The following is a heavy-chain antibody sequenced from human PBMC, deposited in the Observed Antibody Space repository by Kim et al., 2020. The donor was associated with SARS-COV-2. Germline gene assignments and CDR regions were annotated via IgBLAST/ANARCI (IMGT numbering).Heavy chain of an antibody. CDR2: IYYSGST. Sequence: SETLSLTCTVSGGSISSSSYYWGWIRQPPGKGLEWIGSIYYSGSTYYNPSLKSRVTISVDTSKNQFSLKLSSVTAADTAVYYCAREPLQRGYWGQGTLVTVSS. D-gene: IGHD4-4*01. J-gene: IGHJ4*02. V-gene: IGHV4-39*02. CDR1: GGSISSSSYY. CDR3: AREPLQRGY.